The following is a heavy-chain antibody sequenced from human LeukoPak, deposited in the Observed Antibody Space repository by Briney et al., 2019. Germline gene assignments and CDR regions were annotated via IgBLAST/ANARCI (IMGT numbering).Heavy chain of an antibody. V-gene: IGHV3-21*01. Sequence: TTGGSLRLSCAASGFTFSSYSMNWVRQAPGKGLEWVSSISSSSNYIYYADSVKGRFTISRDNAKNSLYLQMNSLRAEDTAVYYCARGGNSAFYDDRYDYWGQGTLVTVSS. CDR3: ARGGNSAFYDDRYDY. CDR2: ISSSSNYI. J-gene: IGHJ4*02. CDR1: GFTFSSYS. D-gene: IGHD3-22*01.